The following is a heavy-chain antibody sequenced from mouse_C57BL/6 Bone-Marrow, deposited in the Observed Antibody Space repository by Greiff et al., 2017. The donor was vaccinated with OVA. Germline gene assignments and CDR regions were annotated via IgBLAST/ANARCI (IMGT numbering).Heavy chain of an antibody. J-gene: IGHJ1*03. D-gene: IGHD4-1*02. Sequence: QVQLQQPGAELVRPGTSVKLSCKASGYTFTSYWMHWVKQRPGQGLEWIGVIDPSDSYTNYNQKFKGKATLTVDTSSSTDYMQLSSLTSEDSAVDYCASQLGLWYFDVWGTGTTVTVSS. CDR3: ASQLGLWYFDV. V-gene: IGHV1-59*01. CDR1: GYTFTSYW. CDR2: IDPSDSYT.